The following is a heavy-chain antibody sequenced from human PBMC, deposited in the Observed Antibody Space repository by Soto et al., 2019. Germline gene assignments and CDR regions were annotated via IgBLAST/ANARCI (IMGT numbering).Heavy chain of an antibody. CDR2: IFSNDEK. J-gene: IGHJ6*02. V-gene: IGHV2-26*01. CDR3: ERISENTRYCSGKRCRNYYYGMDV. CDR1: GFSLSNARMG. D-gene: IGHD2-15*01. Sequence: SGPTLVNPTETLTLTCTVSGFSLSNARMGVSWIRQPPGKALEWLAHIFSNDEKSHSTSLKSRLIISKDTSKSQVVLTMTNTGPVETDKYYCERISENTRYCSGKRCRNYYYGMDVWGQGPTV.